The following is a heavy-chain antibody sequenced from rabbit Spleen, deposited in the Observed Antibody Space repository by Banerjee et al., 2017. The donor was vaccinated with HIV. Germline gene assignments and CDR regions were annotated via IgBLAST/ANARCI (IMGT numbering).Heavy chain of an antibody. CDR2: INALTGKS. CDR1: GFPFSDKAV. Sequence: QEQLVESGGGLVKPGASLTLTCKASGFPFSDKAVICWVRQAPGKGLEWITCINALTGKSVYATWAKGRFTLSKTSSTTVTLQMTSLTAADTATYFCARGSATMTMVITGYYLTLWGPGTLVTVS. J-gene: IGHJ4*01. D-gene: IGHD2-1*01. V-gene: IGHV1S45*01. CDR3: ARGSATMTMVITGYYLTL.